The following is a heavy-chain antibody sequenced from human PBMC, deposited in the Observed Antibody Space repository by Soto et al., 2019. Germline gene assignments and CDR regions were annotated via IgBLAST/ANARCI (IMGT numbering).Heavy chain of an antibody. J-gene: IGHJ6*02. Sequence: EVQLVESGGGLVQPGGSLKLSCAASGFTFSGSAMHWVRQASGKGLEWVCRISSKANSYATADAESVKGRFTSSRDDSKNKADLQMNSLKTEDTAVYYCTRAGKVGYRSSTSCSYGMDVWGQGTTVTVSS. V-gene: IGHV3-73*02. CDR2: ISSKANSYAT. CDR3: TRAGKVGYRSSTSCSYGMDV. D-gene: IGHD2-2*01. CDR1: GFTFSGSA.